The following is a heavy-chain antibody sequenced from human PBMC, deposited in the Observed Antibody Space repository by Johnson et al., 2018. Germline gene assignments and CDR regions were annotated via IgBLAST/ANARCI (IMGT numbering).Heavy chain of an antibody. CDR1: GGSISSYY. D-gene: IGHD3-16*02. CDR3: AKLGMITFGGVIVIPHYGMDV. Sequence: QVQLQESGPGLVKPSETLSLTCTVSGGSISSYYWSWIRQPPGKGLEWLGYIYYTGSTNYTPPLKSRVTISVDTSKNQFSLKLSSVTAADTAVYYWAKLGMITFGGVIVIPHYGMDVWGQGTTVTVSS. J-gene: IGHJ6*02. CDR2: IYYTGST. V-gene: IGHV4-59*01.